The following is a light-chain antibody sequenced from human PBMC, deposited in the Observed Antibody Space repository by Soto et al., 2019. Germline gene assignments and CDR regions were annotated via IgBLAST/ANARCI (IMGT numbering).Light chain of an antibody. Sequence: QAVVTQETSLTVSPGGTVTLTCGSSTGAVTSGHYPYWFQQKPGQAPRTLIYDTSNKHSWTPARFSGSLLGGKAALTLSGAQPEDEAEYYCLLSYSSAHVVFGGGTKLTVL. CDR3: LLSYSSAHVV. CDR1: TGAVTSGHY. CDR2: DTS. V-gene: IGLV7-46*01. J-gene: IGLJ2*01.